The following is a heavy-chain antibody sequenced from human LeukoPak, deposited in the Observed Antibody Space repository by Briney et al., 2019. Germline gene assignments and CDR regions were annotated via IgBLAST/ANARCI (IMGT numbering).Heavy chain of an antibody. J-gene: IGHJ4*02. V-gene: IGHV3-48*02. CDR2: ISSSSRTI. Sequence: GGSLRLSCAASGFTFSSYSMNWVRQAPGRGLEWVSYISSSSRTIYYADSVKGRFTISRDNDKNSLYLQMNSLRDEDTAVYYCATGSNWSGYSLDYWGQGTLVTVSS. CDR3: ATGSNWSGYSLDY. D-gene: IGHD3-3*01. CDR1: GFTFSSYS.